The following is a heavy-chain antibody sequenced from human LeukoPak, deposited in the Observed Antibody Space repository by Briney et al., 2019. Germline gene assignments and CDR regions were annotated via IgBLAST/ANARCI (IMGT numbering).Heavy chain of an antibody. CDR3: ARGSPGYSGYPLDY. CDR1: GGSISSGGYY. V-gene: IGHV4-31*03. CDR2: IYYSGST. J-gene: IGHJ4*02. D-gene: IGHD5-12*01. Sequence: SQTLSLTCTVSGGSISSGGYYWSWIRQHPGKGLEWIGYIYYSGSTYYNPSLKSRVTISVDTSKNQFSLKLSSVTAADTAVYYCARGSPGYSGYPLDYWGQGTLVTVSS.